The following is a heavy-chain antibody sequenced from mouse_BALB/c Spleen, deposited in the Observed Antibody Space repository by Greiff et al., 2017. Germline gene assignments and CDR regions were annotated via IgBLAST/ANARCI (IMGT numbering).Heavy chain of an antibody. V-gene: IGHV1-67*01. D-gene: IGHD1-1*01. CDR3: ARGYSYYYGSSNGAMDD. CDR2: ISTYNGNT. J-gene: IGHJ4*01. CDR1: GYTFTDYA. Sequence: QVQLQQSGPEVVRPGVSVKISCKGSGYTFTDYAMHWVKQSHAKSLEWIGVISTYNGNTNYNQKCKGKATMTVDKSSSTAYMELARLTSEESAIYYCARGYSYYYGSSNGAMDDWGQGTSVTVSS.